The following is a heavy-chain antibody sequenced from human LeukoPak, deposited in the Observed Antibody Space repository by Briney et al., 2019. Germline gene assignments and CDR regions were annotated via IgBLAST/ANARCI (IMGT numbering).Heavy chain of an antibody. V-gene: IGHV3-30*19. J-gene: IGHJ4*02. D-gene: IGHD6-13*01. CDR2: ISYDGSNK. Sequence: GGSLRLSCAASGFTFSSYGMHWVRQAPGKGLEWVAVISYDGSNKYYADSVKGRFTISRDNSKNTLYLQMNSLRAEDTAVYYCARDGGKSIAAAGALDYWGQGTLVTVSS. CDR3: ARDGGKSIAAAGALDY. CDR1: GFTFSSYG.